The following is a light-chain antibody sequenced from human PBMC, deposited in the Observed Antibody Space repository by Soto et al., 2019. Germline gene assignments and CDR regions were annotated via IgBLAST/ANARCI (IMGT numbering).Light chain of an antibody. J-gene: IGLJ1*01. CDR1: SSDVGGHNY. V-gene: IGLV2-14*01. CDR3: SSHTSHSPYV. Sequence: QSALTQPASVSGSPGQSITISCTGSSSDVGGHNYVSWYQQHPGKAPKLIIYEVSDRPSGVSDRFSGSKSGNTASLTISGLQVEDEADYYCSSHTSHSPYVFGIGTKVTV. CDR2: EVS.